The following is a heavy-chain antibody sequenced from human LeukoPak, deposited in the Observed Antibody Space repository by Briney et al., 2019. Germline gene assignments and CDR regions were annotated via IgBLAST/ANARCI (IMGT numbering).Heavy chain of an antibody. CDR3: ARSPGGRRLEY. J-gene: IGHJ4*02. D-gene: IGHD3-16*01. Sequence: GGSLRLSCAASGFTFSSYGMHWVRQAPGKGLEWISYIRSSGDTFYADSVKGRFTISRDDAKGSLYLQMNSLRAEDTAVYFCARSPGGRRLEYWGQGTLDTVSS. V-gene: IGHV3-21*05. CDR2: IRSSGDT. CDR1: GFTFSSYG.